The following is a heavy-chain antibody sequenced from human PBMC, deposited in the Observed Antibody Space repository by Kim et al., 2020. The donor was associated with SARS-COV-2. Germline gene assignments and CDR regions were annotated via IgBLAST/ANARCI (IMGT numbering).Heavy chain of an antibody. J-gene: IGHJ6*02. CDR3: ARALYSNYGMDV. V-gene: IGHV1-46*01. D-gene: IGHD4-4*01. Sequence: SYAQKFPGRVTMTRDTSTSTVYMGLSSLRSEDTAVYYCARALYSNYGMDVWGQGTTVTVSS.